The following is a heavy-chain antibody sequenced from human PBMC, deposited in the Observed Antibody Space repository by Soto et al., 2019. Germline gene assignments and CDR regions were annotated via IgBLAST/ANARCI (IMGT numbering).Heavy chain of an antibody. CDR3: ARDRGYSGYDPTFDY. J-gene: IGHJ4*02. D-gene: IGHD5-12*01. CDR2: IWYDGSNK. V-gene: IGHV3-33*01. CDR1: GFTFSSYG. Sequence: QVQLVESGGGVVQSGRSLRLSCAASGFTFSSYGMHWVRQAPGKGLEWVAVIWYDGSNKYYADSVKGRFTISRDNSKNTLYLQMNSLRAEDTAVYYCARDRGYSGYDPTFDYWGQGTLVTVSS.